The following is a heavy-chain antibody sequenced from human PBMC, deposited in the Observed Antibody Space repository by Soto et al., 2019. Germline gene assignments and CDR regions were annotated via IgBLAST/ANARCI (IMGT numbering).Heavy chain of an antibody. J-gene: IGHJ4*02. CDR3: AKASPHVSGYLPFDY. V-gene: IGHV3-23*01. D-gene: IGHD3-22*01. Sequence: PGGSLRLSCGASGFTFSSYAMSWVRQAPGKGLEWVSAISGSGGSTYYADSVKGRFTISRDNSKNTLYLQMNSLRAEDTAVYYCAKASPHVSGYLPFDYWGQGTLVTVSS. CDR2: ISGSGGST. CDR1: GFTFSSYA.